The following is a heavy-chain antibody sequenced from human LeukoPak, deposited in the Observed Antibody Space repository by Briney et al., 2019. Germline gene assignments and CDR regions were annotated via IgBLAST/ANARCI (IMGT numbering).Heavy chain of an antibody. CDR1: GGSFSGYY. CDR2: INHSGST. J-gene: IGHJ6*03. CDR3: ARDGSSGYYYASHMDV. V-gene: IGHV4-34*01. Sequence: PSETLSLTCAVYGGSFSGYYWSWIRQPPGKGLEWIGEINHSGSTNYNPSLKSRVTISVDTSKNQFSLKLSSVTAADTAVYYCARDGSSGYYYASHMDVWGKGTTVTVSS. D-gene: IGHD3-22*01.